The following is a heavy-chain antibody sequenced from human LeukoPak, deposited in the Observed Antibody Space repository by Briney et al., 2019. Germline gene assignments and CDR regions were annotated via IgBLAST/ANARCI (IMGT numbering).Heavy chain of an antibody. CDR1: GGSISSSSYY. D-gene: IGHD3-16*01. CDR2: IYYSGST. J-gene: IGHJ4*02. V-gene: IGHV4-39*07. Sequence: SETLSLTCTVSGGSISSSSYYWGWIRQPPGKGLEWIGSIYYSGSTYYNPSLKSRVTISVDTSKNQFSLKLSSVTAADTAVYYCARDLPTFAEQITTHDDYWGQGTLVTVSS. CDR3: ARDLPTFAEQITTHDDY.